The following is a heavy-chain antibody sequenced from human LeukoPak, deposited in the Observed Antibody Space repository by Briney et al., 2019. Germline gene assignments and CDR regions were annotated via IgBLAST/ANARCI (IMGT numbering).Heavy chain of an antibody. D-gene: IGHD6-19*01. Sequence: PSGTLSLTCAVSGGSISSGNWWSWVRQPPGKGLEWIGEIYHSGSTNYNPSLKSRVSITVDKSKNQFSLKLSSVTAADTAVYYCASLPAVPGTDYWGQGTLVTVSS. CDR3: ASLPAVPGTDY. J-gene: IGHJ4*02. V-gene: IGHV4-4*02. CDR1: GGSISSGNW. CDR2: IYHSGST.